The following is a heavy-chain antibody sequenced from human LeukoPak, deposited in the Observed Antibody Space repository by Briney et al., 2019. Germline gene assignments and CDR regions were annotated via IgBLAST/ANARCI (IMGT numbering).Heavy chain of an antibody. Sequence: ASVKVSCKASGYTFTSYGISWVRQAPGQGLEWMGWIGAYNGNTNYAQKLQGRVTMTTDTSTSTAYMELRSLRSDDTAVYYCARSGHYDFWSGYDAVFDYWGQGTLVTVSS. CDR1: GYTFTSYG. CDR2: IGAYNGNT. D-gene: IGHD3-3*01. J-gene: IGHJ4*02. V-gene: IGHV1-18*01. CDR3: ARSGHYDFWSGYDAVFDY.